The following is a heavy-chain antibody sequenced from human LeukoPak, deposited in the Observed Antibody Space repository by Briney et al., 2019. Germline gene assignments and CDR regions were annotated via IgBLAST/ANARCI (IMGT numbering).Heavy chain of an antibody. V-gene: IGHV1-18*01. CDR2: ISPSTGYT. CDR3: AILTNYYDSGRYYSLPNFFDY. J-gene: IGHJ4*02. D-gene: IGHD3-22*01. Sequence: ASVKVSCKASGYTFINYGISWVRQAPGQGLEWLGWISPSTGYTDYAQMLQGRVTMTTDTSTSTAYMELRSLRSDDTAVYYCAILTNYYDSGRYYSLPNFFDYWGQGTLVTVSS. CDR1: GYTFINYG.